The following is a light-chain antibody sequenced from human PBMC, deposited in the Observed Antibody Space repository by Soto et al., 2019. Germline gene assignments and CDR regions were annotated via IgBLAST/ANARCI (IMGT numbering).Light chain of an antibody. J-gene: IGKJ2*01. Sequence: DIQLTQSPSFLSASVADRVTISCRASYDISSSLAWYQQEPGKPPKLLIYDSSTLQTGVPSRFTGSGSGRKFTLTISGLQFGDFATYFCQQLSHYPYTFGQGTKLEI. CDR3: QQLSHYPYT. CDR2: DSS. V-gene: IGKV1-9*01. CDR1: YDISSS.